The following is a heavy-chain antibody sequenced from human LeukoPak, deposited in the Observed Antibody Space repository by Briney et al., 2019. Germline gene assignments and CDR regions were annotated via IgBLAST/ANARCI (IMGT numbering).Heavy chain of an antibody. CDR3: ARVSYGSGSYWEQIYAFDI. CDR1: GGTFSSYA. Sequence: SVKVSCKASGGTFSSYAISWVRQAPGQGLEWMGRIIPIFGAANYAQKFQGRVTITTDESTSTAYMELSSLRSEDTAVYYCARVSYGSGSYWEQIYAFDIWGQGTMVTVSS. J-gene: IGHJ3*02. CDR2: IIPIFGAA. D-gene: IGHD3-10*01. V-gene: IGHV1-69*05.